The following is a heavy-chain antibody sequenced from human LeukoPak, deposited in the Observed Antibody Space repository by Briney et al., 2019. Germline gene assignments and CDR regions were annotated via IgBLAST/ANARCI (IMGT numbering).Heavy chain of an antibody. Sequence: GGSLRLSCAASGFTFSSYAMSWVRQAPGKGLEWVSAISGSGGSTYYADSVKGRFTISRDNSENTLYLQMNSLRAEDTAVYYCAKGPKYYYDSSGYLDYWGQGTLVTVSS. J-gene: IGHJ4*02. CDR3: AKGPKYYYDSSGYLDY. D-gene: IGHD3-22*01. V-gene: IGHV3-23*01. CDR1: GFTFSSYA. CDR2: ISGSGGST.